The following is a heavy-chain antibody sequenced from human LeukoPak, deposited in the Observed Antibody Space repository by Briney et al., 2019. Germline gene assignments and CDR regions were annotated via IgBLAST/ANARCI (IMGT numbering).Heavy chain of an antibody. D-gene: IGHD2-2*01. J-gene: IGHJ5*02. CDR3: ARDSLPEGYCSSTSCHNWFDP. V-gene: IGHV1-18*01. CDR2: ISAYNGNT. Sequence: ASVKVSCKASGYTFTSYGISWVRQAPGQGLEWMGWISAYNGNTNYAQKLQGRVTMTTDTSTSAAYMELRSLRSDDTAVYYCARDSLPEGYCSSTSCHNWFDPWGQGTLVTVSS. CDR1: GYTFTSYG.